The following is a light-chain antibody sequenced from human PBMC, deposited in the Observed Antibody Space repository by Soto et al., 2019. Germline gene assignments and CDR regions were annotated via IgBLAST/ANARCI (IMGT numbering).Light chain of an antibody. CDR2: GAS. J-gene: IGKJ3*01. V-gene: IGKV1-27*01. Sequence: DIQMTQSPSSLSASVVDRVTITFRASQGISDALAWYQQKPAEVPKVLIYGASTFHSGVPSRFCGRGAGTEFTRTNSSLQPEDFATYYGPKYNKAPVTVGRWTKAETK. CDR1: QGISDA. CDR3: PKYNKAPVT.